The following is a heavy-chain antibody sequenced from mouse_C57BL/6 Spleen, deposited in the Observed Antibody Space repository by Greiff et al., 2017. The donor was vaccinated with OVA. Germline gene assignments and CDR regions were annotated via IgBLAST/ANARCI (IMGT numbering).Heavy chain of an antibody. CDR2: IDPEDGDT. CDR3: TIDYGNYDHAMDY. V-gene: IGHV14-1*01. Sequence: VQLQQSGAELVRPGASVKLSCTASGFNIKDYYMHWVKQRPEQGLEWIGRIDPEDGDTEYAPKFQGKATMTADTSSNTAYLQLSSLTSEDTAFYYCTIDYGNYDHAMDYWGQGTSVTVSS. D-gene: IGHD2-1*01. J-gene: IGHJ4*01. CDR1: GFNIKDYY.